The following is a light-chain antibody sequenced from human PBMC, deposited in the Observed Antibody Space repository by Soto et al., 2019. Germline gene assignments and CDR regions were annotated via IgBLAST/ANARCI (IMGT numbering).Light chain of an antibody. V-gene: IGLV2-14*01. CDR1: SSDVGGYNY. CDR3: ISYTSSSTVV. J-gene: IGLJ2*01. CDR2: DVS. Sequence: QSALTQPDSVSGAPGQSITISCTGTSSDVGGYNYVSWYQQHPGKAPKLMIYDVSNRPSGVSNRFSGSKSVNTASLTISGLQAEDEADYYCISYTSSSTVVFGGGTKLTVL.